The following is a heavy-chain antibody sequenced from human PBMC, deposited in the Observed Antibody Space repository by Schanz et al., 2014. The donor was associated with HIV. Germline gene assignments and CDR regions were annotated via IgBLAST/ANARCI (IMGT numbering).Heavy chain of an antibody. CDR1: GDTFTGDF. V-gene: IGHV1-2*02. CDR2: INPNSGGT. D-gene: IGHD6-6*01. CDR3: AREGTAARQFYYYGMDV. J-gene: IGHJ6*02. Sequence: QVQLVQSGAEVKKPGASVKVSCKASGDTFTGDFMHWVRQAPGQGLEWMGWINPNSGGTNYAQKFRGRVTMTRDTSVNTASMEVSRLMSDDTAVYYCAREGTAARQFYYYGMDVWGQGTTVTVSS.